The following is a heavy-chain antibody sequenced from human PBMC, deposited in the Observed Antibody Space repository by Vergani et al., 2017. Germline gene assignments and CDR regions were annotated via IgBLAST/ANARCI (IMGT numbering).Heavy chain of an antibody. J-gene: IGHJ2*01. Sequence: QVQLQESGPGLVKPPGTLSLTCAVSGDSISSNNCWTWVRQPPGKGLEWIGEICHTEDTKYSPSLKSRVTVSVDTSKNQFSLKLSSVTAADTAVYYCARSQGDYWYFDLWGPGSLVTVSS. D-gene: IGHD2-21*01. CDR3: ARSQGDYWYFDL. V-gene: IGHV4-4*03. CDR1: GDSISSNNC. CDR2: ICHTEDT.